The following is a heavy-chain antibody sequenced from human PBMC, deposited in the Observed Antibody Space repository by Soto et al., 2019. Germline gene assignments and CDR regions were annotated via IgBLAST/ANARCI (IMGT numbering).Heavy chain of an antibody. CDR1: GFTFSSYA. V-gene: IGHV3-30-3*01. D-gene: IGHD5-18*01. CDR2: ISYDGSNK. J-gene: IGHJ6*02. Sequence: PGGSLRLSCAASGFTFSSYAMHWVRQAPGKGLEWVAVISYDGSNKYYADSVKGRFTISRDNSKNTLYLQMNSLRAEDTAVYYCARGIPQEGFYYYYYGVDVWGQGTTVTVSS. CDR3: ARGIPQEGFYYYYYGVDV.